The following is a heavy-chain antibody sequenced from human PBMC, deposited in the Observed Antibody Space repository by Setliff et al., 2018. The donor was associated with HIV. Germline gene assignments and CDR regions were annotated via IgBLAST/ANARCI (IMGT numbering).Heavy chain of an antibody. V-gene: IGHV1-18*01. CDR2: ISAYNGNK. CDR1: GYSFTSYG. Sequence: ASVKVSCKASGYSFTSYGISWVRQAPGQGLEWMGWISAYNGNKNYAQKIQDRLTMTTDTSTSTAYMELRSLRSDDTAVYYCARFPNPSQIVVVMPPDYWGQGTLVTVSS. D-gene: IGHD3-22*01. J-gene: IGHJ4*02. CDR3: ARFPNPSQIVVVMPPDY.